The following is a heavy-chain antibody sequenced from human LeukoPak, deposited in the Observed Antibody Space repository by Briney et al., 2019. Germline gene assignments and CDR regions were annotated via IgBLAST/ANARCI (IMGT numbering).Heavy chain of an antibody. J-gene: IGHJ6*02. D-gene: IGHD7-27*01. CDR3: ARQTGEIYGMDV. CDR1: GGSISSYY. V-gene: IGHV4-59*08. CDR2: IYYSGNT. Sequence: SETLSLTCTVSGGSISSYYWSWIRQPPGKGLEWIGYIYYSGNTNYNPSLKSRVTISVGTCKNQFSLKLSSVTAADAAVYYCARQTGEIYGMDVWGQGTTVTVSS.